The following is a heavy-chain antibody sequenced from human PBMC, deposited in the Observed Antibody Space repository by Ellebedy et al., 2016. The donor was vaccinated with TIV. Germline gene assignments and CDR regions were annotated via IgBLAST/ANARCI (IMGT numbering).Heavy chain of an antibody. Sequence: MPSETLSLTCAVYGGSFSGYYWSWIRQPPGKGLEWIGEINHSGSTNYNPSLKSRVTISVDTSKNQFSLKLSSVTAADTAVYYCARGAGYCSGGSCWDWFDPWGQGTLVTVSS. CDR2: INHSGST. J-gene: IGHJ5*02. CDR3: ARGAGYCSGGSCWDWFDP. CDR1: GGSFSGYY. D-gene: IGHD2-15*01. V-gene: IGHV4-34*01.